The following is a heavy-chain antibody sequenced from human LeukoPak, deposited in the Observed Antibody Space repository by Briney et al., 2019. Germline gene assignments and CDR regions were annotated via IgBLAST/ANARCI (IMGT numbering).Heavy chain of an antibody. CDR2: ISDTVRDT. V-gene: IGHV3-23*01. CDR3: AKDNCGGIFAS. Sequence: GRSLRLSCAASGFTPSAYGMSWVRQAPGKGLEWVSHISDTVRDTWYANSVKGRFIISRDNSRDTVYLQMSSLRPEDTALYFCAKDNCGGIFASWGQGTLVTVSS. J-gene: IGHJ4*02. D-gene: IGHD1-1*01. CDR1: GFTPSAYG.